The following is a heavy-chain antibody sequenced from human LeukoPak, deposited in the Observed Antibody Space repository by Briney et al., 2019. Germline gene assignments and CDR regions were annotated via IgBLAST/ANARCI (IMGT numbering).Heavy chain of an antibody. CDR2: ISSSSSYI. D-gene: IGHD3-10*01. V-gene: IGHV3-21*01. CDR3: ARDNGEVPYFDY. J-gene: IGHJ4*02. Sequence: PGGSLRLSCAASGFTFSSYSMNWVRQAPGKGLEWVSSISSSSSYIYYADSVKGRFTISRDNAKNSLYLQMNSLRAEDTAVYYCARDNGEVPYFDYWGQGTLVTVSS. CDR1: GFTFSSYS.